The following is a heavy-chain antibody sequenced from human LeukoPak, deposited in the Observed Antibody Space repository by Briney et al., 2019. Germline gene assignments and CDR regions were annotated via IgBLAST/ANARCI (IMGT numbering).Heavy chain of an antibody. CDR2: INHSGST. D-gene: IGHD5-12*01. CDR3: ARDIGAGGFDY. Sequence: PSETLSLTCAVYGGSFSGYYWSWIRQPPGKGLEWIGEINHSGSTNYNPSLKSRVTISVDTSKNQFSLKLSSVTAADTAVYYCARDIGAGGFDYWGQGTLVTVSS. J-gene: IGHJ4*02. CDR1: GGSFSGYY. V-gene: IGHV4-34*01.